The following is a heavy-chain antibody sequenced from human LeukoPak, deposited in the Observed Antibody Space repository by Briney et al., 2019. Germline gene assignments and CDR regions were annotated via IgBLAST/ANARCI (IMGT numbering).Heavy chain of an antibody. J-gene: IGHJ4*02. Sequence: GGSLRLSCAASGFTFSSYWMHWVRQAPEKGLVWVSRINSDGSSTSYADSVKGRFTISRDNAKNTLYLQMNSLRAEDTAVYYCARELGVVITTGFDYWGQGTLVTVSS. CDR1: GFTFSSYW. CDR3: ARELGVVITTGFDY. CDR2: INSDGSST. V-gene: IGHV3-74*01. D-gene: IGHD3-22*01.